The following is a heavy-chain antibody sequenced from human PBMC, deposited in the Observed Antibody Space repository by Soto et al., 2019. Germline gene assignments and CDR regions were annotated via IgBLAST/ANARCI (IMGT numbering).Heavy chain of an antibody. CDR1: GGSFSGYY. CDR3: ARAAPRDSSGGRGYSGRAY. V-gene: IGHV4-34*01. J-gene: IGHJ4*02. CDR2: INHSGST. D-gene: IGHD3-22*01. Sequence: QVQLQQWGAALLKPSETLSLTCAVYGGSFSGYYWSWIRQPPGKGLVWSGEINHSGSTNYNPSHNRRVTTAVGATKNQSSPTGSSVSAAGTAGDDRARAAPRDSSGGRGYSGRAYWGKGTLVTVSS.